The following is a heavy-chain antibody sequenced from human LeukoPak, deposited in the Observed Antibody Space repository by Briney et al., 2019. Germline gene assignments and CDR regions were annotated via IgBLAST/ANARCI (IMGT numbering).Heavy chain of an antibody. CDR1: GFTFSNAW. D-gene: IGHD2-15*01. CDR2: IKIRSSGGKT. Sequence: GGSPRLSCAASGFTFSNAWMSCVRQAPGKGLEWVGRIKIRSSGGKTDYAASVKGRLTISRDDSKNTLYLQMNSLRAEDTAMYYCTGGAYRVPRYWYFDLWGRGTLVSVSS. V-gene: IGHV3-15*01. J-gene: IGHJ2*01. CDR3: TGGAYRVPRYWYFDL.